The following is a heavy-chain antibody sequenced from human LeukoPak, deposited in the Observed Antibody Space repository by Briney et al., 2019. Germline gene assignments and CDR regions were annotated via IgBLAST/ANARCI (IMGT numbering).Heavy chain of an antibody. Sequence: GGPLRLSCAASGFTFNTYSMNWVRQAPGKGLEWVSSISSSSYIYYADSVKGRFTISRDNAKNSLYLQMNSLRAEDTAVYYCARDLGRSGYYTIDAFDIWGQGTMVTVSS. CDR3: ARDLGRSGYYTIDAFDI. D-gene: IGHD3-22*01. V-gene: IGHV3-21*01. CDR1: GFTFNTYS. CDR2: ISSSSYI. J-gene: IGHJ3*02.